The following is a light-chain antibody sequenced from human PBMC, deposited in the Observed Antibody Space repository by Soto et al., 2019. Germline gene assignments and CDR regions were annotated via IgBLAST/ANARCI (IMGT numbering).Light chain of an antibody. V-gene: IGKV1-5*01. CDR1: QSLSSY. CDR3: QQYNSFPLT. CDR2: DAS. Sequence: DLQMTQSPSPLSASVGDRVTITCRASQSLSSYLAWYQQKPGKAPKLLIHDASSLESGVPSRFSGSGSGTEFTLTISSLQPDDFATYYCQQYNSFPLTFGRGTKVEIK. J-gene: IGKJ4*01.